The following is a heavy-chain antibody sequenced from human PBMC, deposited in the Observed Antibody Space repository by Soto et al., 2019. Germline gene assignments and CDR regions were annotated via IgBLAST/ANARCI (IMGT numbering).Heavy chain of an antibody. D-gene: IGHD5-12*01. CDR2: NSAYNGNT. V-gene: IGHV1-18*01. CDR3: AKDLMSGFNDAFDS. J-gene: IGHJ3*02. CDR1: GYTFTSYG. Sequence: QVQLVQSGAEVKKPGASVKVSCKASGYTFTSYGISWVRQAPGQGLEWMGWNSAYNGNTNHEQKLQGRVTMTTDTSTSAAYMELSSLGSEDTAVYYCAKDLMSGFNDAFDSWGQGRMVTVSS.